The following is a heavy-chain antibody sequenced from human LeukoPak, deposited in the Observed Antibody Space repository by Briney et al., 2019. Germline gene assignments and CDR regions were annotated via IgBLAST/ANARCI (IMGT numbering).Heavy chain of an antibody. V-gene: IGHV3-23*01. CDR1: GFTFSSYA. CDR2: ISSGGGGT. J-gene: IGHJ4*02. Sequence: PGGSLRLSCAASGFTFSSYAMNWVRQAPGKGLEWVSAISSGGGGTYYADSVKGRFTISRDNSKNTLYLQMNSLRAEDTAVYYCAKDLWSGPTGLDYWGQGTLVTVSS. CDR3: AKDLWSGPTGLDY. D-gene: IGHD3-3*01.